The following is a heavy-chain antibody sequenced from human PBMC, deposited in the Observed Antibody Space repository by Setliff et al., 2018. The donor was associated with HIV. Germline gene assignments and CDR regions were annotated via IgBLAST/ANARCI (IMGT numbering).Heavy chain of an antibody. CDR1: GYAFTSFQ. J-gene: IGHJ4*02. D-gene: IGHD6-19*01. CDR2: IVPSSGDT. Sequence: ASVTVSCQTSGYAFTSFQLHWVRQAPGQGLEWLGGIVPSSGDTNYAQKFRGRVTMTSDMSTTTVYIDLNSLTSEDTAVYYCARETAGGHWDEYWGQGTLVTVSS. V-gene: IGHV1-46*01. CDR3: ARETAGGHWDEY.